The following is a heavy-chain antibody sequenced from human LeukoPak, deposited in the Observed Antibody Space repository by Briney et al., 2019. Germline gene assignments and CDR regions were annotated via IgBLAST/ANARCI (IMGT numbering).Heavy chain of an antibody. CDR1: GFTFSSYA. V-gene: IGHV3-23*01. CDR2: ISGSGGST. D-gene: IGHD2-2*01. Sequence: GGSLRLSCAASGFTFSSYAMSWVRQAPGKGLEWVSAISGSGGSTYYADSVKGRFTISRDNSKNTLYLQMNSLRAEDTAVYYCAKSATNCSSTSCYFAPFNYWGQGTLVTVSS. J-gene: IGHJ4*02. CDR3: AKSATNCSSTSCYFAPFNY.